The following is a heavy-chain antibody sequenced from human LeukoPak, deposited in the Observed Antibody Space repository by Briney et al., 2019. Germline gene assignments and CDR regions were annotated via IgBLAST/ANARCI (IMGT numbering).Heavy chain of an antibody. CDR1: GFTFSSYS. V-gene: IGHV3-21*01. D-gene: IGHD3-22*01. CDR2: ISSRSSYI. Sequence: GGSLRLSCAASGFTFSSYSMNWVRQAPGKGLEWVSSISSRSSYIYYADSVKGRLTISRDNAKNSLYLQMNSLRAEDTAVYYCARDRYYYDSSGEDAFDIWGQGTIVNVST. CDR3: ARDRYYYDSSGEDAFDI. J-gene: IGHJ3*02.